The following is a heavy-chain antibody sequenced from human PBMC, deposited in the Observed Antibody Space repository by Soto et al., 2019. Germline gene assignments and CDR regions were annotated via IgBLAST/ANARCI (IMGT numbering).Heavy chain of an antibody. CDR2: INHSGST. CDR1: GGSFSGYY. Sequence: QVHLQQWGAGLLKPSETLSLTCAVYGGSFSGYYWSWIRQPPGKGLEWIGEINHSGSTNYNPSLKRRVSISGDTSKNQFSLKLSSVTAGDTAVYYCASHLKASVTAYWYFDLWGRGTLVTVSS. J-gene: IGHJ2*01. D-gene: IGHD2-21*02. V-gene: IGHV4-34*01. CDR3: ASHLKASVTAYWYFDL.